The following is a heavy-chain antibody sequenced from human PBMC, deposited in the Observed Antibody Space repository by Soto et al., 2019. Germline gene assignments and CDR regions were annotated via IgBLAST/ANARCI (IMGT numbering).Heavy chain of an antibody. Sequence: SVKVSCKASGFTFTSSAVQWVRQARGQRLEWIGWIVVGSGNTNYAQKFQERVTITRDMSTSTAYMELSSLRSEDTAVYYCAAGSTGDPYYYYGMDVWGQGTTITAP. J-gene: IGHJ6*02. CDR2: IVVGSGNT. V-gene: IGHV1-58*01. D-gene: IGHD7-27*01. CDR3: AAGSTGDPYYYYGMDV. CDR1: GFTFTSSA.